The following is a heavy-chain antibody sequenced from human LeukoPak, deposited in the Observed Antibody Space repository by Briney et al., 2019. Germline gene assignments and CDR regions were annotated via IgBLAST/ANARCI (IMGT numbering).Heavy chain of an antibody. D-gene: IGHD6-13*01. CDR2: IYYSGST. V-gene: IGHV4-38-2*02. CDR1: GYSVSSGYY. Sequence: SETLSLTCSVSGYSVSSGYYWGWIRQPPGKGLEWIGSIYYSGSTYYNPSLKSRVTISVDTSKNQFSLKLSSVTAADTAVYYCAIHSSSWYYWGQGTLVTVSS. J-gene: IGHJ4*02. CDR3: AIHSSSWYY.